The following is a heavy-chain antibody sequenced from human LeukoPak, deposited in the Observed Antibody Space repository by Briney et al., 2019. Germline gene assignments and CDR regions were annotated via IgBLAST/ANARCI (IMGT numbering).Heavy chain of an antibody. Sequence: ASVKVSCKASGYTFTSYDINWVRQATGQGLEWMGWMNPNSGNTVYAQKFQGRVTITRNTSISTAYMELSSLRSEDTAVYYCARANFDWLSFDYWGQGTLVTVSS. D-gene: IGHD3-9*01. J-gene: IGHJ4*02. CDR1: GYTFTSYD. V-gene: IGHV1-8*01. CDR3: ARANFDWLSFDY. CDR2: MNPNSGNT.